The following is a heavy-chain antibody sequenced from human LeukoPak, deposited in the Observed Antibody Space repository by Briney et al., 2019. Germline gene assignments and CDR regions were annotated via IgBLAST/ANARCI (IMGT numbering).Heavy chain of an antibody. J-gene: IGHJ4*02. Sequence: GESLQISCKGSGDIFTSYWIAWVRQMPGKGLEWMGIIYPDESDKRYSPSFQGQVAISADKSLSTAYLQWSSLKASDTAMYYCARRAPVAGENYFDYWGQGTLVTVSS. D-gene: IGHD6-19*01. CDR1: GDIFTSYW. CDR3: ARRAPVAGENYFDY. V-gene: IGHV5-51*01. CDR2: IYPDESDK.